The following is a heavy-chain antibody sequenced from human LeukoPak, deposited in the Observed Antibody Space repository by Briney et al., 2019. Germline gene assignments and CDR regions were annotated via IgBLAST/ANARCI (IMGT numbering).Heavy chain of an antibody. CDR3: ARGSVVATRVGGKYYFDY. CDR2: IYTSGST. J-gene: IGHJ4*02. V-gene: IGHV4-4*07. Sequence: SETLSLTCTVSGGSMSSYYWTWIRQPAGKGLEWIGRIYTSGSTYYNPSLNSRVTMSVDTSKNQFSLKLSSVTAADTAVYYCARGSVVATRVGGKYYFDYWGQGTLVTVSS. D-gene: IGHD1-26*01. CDR1: GGSMSSYY.